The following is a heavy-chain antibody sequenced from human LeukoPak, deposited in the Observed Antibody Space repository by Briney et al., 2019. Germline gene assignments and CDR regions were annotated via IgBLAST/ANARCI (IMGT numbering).Heavy chain of an antibody. D-gene: IGHD6-13*01. CDR3: ASMGGQQQAEYYFDY. J-gene: IGHJ4*02. V-gene: IGHV4-59*01. CDR1: GGSFSGYY. CDR2: IYYSGST. Sequence: SETLSLTCAVYGGSFSGYYWTWIRQSPGKGLEWIGYIYYSGSTNYNPSLKSRVTISVDTSKNQFSLKLSSVTAADTAVYYCASMGGQQQAEYYFDYWGQGTLVTVSS.